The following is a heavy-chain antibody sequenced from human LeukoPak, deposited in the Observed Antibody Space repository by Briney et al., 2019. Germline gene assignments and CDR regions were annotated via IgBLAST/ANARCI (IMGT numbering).Heavy chain of an antibody. V-gene: IGHV3-48*03. J-gene: IGHJ4*02. Sequence: GGSLRLSCAASGFTFSSYEMNWVRQAPGKGLEWVSYISSSGSTIYYADSVKGRFTISRDNAKNSLYLQMNSLRAEDTAVYYCARGRYDSSGYHYFDYWGQGTLVTVSS. CDR3: ARGRYDSSGYHYFDY. D-gene: IGHD3-22*01. CDR2: ISSSGSTI. CDR1: GFTFSSYE.